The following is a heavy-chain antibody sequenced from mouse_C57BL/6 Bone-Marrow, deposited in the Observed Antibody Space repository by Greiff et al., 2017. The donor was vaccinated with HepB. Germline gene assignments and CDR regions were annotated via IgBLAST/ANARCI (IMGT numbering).Heavy chain of an antibody. CDR2: IYPGSGST. D-gene: IGHD1-1*01. CDR3: ARSLTTVVAMDFDY. J-gene: IGHJ2*01. Sequence: QVQLQQPGAELVKPGASVKMSCKASGYTFTSYWLTWVKQRPGQGLEWIGDIYPGSGSTNYNEKFKSKATLTVDKPSSTAYMQLSSLTSEDSAVYYCARSLTTVVAMDFDYWGQGTTLTVSS. V-gene: IGHV1-55*01. CDR1: GYTFTSYW.